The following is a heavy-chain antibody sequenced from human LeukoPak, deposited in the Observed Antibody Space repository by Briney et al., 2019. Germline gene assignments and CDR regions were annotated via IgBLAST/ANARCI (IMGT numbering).Heavy chain of an antibody. D-gene: IGHD3-22*01. J-gene: IGHJ6*03. Sequence: SETLSLTCTVSGGSISSSSYYWGWIRQPPGKGLEWIGSVYYSGSTYYNPSLKSRVTISVDTSKNRFSLKLSSVPAADTAVYYCTRGSIAYYYMDVWGKGTTVTISS. V-gene: IGHV4-39*07. CDR2: VYYSGST. CDR1: GGSISSSSYY. CDR3: TRGSIAYYYMDV.